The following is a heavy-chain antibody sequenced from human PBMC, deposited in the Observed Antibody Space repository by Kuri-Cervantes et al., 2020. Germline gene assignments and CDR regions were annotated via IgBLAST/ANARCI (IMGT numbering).Heavy chain of an antibody. V-gene: IGHV3-53*01. CDR2: ITDGAANA. Sequence: ETLSLTCAASGFTVTNNYMSWVRQAPGKGLEWVSSITDGAANAYYADSVRGRFTISRDNPKSTVHLQMNNLRVEDTAVYYCAKLHGVASWGQGTLVTVSS. CDR3: AKLHGVAS. D-gene: IGHD4-17*01. J-gene: IGHJ4*02. CDR1: GFTVTNNY.